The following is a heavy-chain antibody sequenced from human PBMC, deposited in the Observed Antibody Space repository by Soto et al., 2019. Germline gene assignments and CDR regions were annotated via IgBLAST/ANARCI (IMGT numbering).Heavy chain of an antibody. CDR1: GGSFSGYY. CDR3: ARRGRTMVRGSLYYFDY. J-gene: IGHJ4*02. D-gene: IGHD3-10*01. V-gene: IGHV4-34*01. CDR2: INHSGST. Sequence: QVQLQQWGAGLLKPSETLSLTCAVYGGSFSGYYWSWIRQPPGKRLEWIGEINHSGSTNYNPSLKSRVTISVDTSKNQFSLKLSSVTAADTAVYYCARRGRTMVRGSLYYFDYWGQGTLVTVSS.